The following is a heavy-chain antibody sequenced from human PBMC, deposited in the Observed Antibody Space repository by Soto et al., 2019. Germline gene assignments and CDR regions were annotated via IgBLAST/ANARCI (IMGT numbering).Heavy chain of an antibody. V-gene: IGHV3-49*03. J-gene: IGHJ3*02. CDR3: TRDGLWDIVLMVYARPHDAFDI. D-gene: IGHD2-8*01. Sequence: PGGSLRLSCTASGFTFGDYAMSWFRQAPGKGLEWVGFIRSKAYGGTTEYAASVKGRFTISRDDSKSIAYLQMNSLKTEDTAVYYCTRDGLWDIVLMVYARPHDAFDIWGQGTMVTVSS. CDR2: IRSKAYGGTT. CDR1: GFTFGDYA.